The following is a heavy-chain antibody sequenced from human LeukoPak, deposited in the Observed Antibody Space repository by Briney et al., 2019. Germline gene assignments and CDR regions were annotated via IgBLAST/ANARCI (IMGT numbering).Heavy chain of an antibody. J-gene: IGHJ4*02. CDR1: GFTFSNYA. Sequence: GGSLRLSCAASGFTFSNYAMSWVRQTPRTGLEWVSGIGDNGGSTYYADSVKGRFTISRDNSKNTLFLQMNSLRAEDTAVYYCAKSGGIQLWLEPYYFDYWGQGTLVTVSS. CDR3: AKSGGIQLWLEPYYFDY. V-gene: IGHV3-23*01. D-gene: IGHD5-18*01. CDR2: IGDNGGST.